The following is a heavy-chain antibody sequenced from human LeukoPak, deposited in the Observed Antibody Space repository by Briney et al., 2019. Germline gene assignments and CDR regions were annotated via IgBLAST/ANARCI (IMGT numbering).Heavy chain of an antibody. V-gene: IGHV4-61*02. CDR1: GGSISSGSYY. CDR2: IYTSGST. CDR3: ARDWPSA. J-gene: IGHJ4*02. D-gene: IGHD2-15*01. Sequence: KASETLSLTCTVSGGSISSGSYYWSWIRQPAGKGLEWIGRIYTSGSTNYNPSLKSRVTISVDTSKNQFSLKLSSVTAADTAVYYCARDWPSAWGQGTLVTVSS.